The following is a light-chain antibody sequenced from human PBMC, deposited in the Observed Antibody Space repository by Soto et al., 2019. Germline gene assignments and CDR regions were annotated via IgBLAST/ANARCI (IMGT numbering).Light chain of an antibody. J-gene: IGKJ5*01. Sequence: EIELTQSPGILSLSPGERASLSCGASQGITSSFLAWYQQKPGQAPRLLIYGASSRATGIPDRCSGTGSETDFTLTINRLEPEDFAVYSCQKYENAPITFGQGTRREIK. V-gene: IGKV3-20*01. CDR2: GAS. CDR1: QGITSSF. CDR3: QKYENAPIT.